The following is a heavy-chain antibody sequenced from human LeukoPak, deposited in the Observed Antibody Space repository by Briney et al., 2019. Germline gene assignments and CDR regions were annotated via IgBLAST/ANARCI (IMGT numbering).Heavy chain of an antibody. D-gene: IGHD2-2*01. CDR2: IWYDGSKT. V-gene: IGHV3-33*08. J-gene: IGHJ4*02. CDR1: AFTFSNYW. Sequence: GGSLRLSCTASAFTFSNYWMSWVRQAPGKGLEWVAAIWYDGSKTSYTDSVKGRFTVSRDISKNTVYLQMNGLKAEDTAVYYCARDDCSTTPCYAYWGQGTLVTVSS. CDR3: ARDDCSTTPCYAY.